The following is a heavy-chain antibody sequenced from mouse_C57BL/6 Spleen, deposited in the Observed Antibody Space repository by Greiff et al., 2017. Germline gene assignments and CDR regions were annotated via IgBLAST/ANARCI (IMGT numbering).Heavy chain of an antibody. D-gene: IGHD2-4*01. V-gene: IGHV5-6*02. CDR3: ASHDDYDDYYAMDY. CDR1: GFTFSSYG. Sequence: DVMLVESGGDLVKPGGSLKLSCAASGFTFSSYGMSWVRQTPDKRLEWVGTISSGGSYTSYPDSVKGRFTISRDNAKNTLYLQMSSLKSEDTAMYYCASHDDYDDYYAMDYWGQGTSVTVSS. CDR2: ISSGGSYT. J-gene: IGHJ4*01.